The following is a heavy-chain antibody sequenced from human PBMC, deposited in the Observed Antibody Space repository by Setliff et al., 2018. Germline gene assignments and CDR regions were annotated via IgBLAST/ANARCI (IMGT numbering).Heavy chain of an antibody. CDR2: IIPIFGTA. CDR3: ARDLIDPDYGDYLSFYYYGMDV. Sequence: ASVKVSCKASGGTFSSYTISWVRQAPGQGLEWMGGIIPIFGTANYAQKFQGRVTITADESTSTAYMELSSLRSEDTAVYYCARDLIDPDYGDYLSFYYYGMDVWGQGTTVTVSS. V-gene: IGHV1-69*13. CDR1: GGTFSSYT. J-gene: IGHJ6*02. D-gene: IGHD4-17*01.